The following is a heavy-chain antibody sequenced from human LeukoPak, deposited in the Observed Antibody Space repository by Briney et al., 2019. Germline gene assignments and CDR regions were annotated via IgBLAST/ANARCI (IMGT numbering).Heavy chain of an antibody. CDR2: IYHSGST. V-gene: IGHV4-38-2*02. CDR1: GYSISSGYY. D-gene: IGHD3-22*01. CDR3: ARCYYDSSGYYYDAFDI. J-gene: IGHJ3*02. Sequence: SETLSFTCTVSGYSISSGYYWGWIRQPPGKGLEWIGSIYHSGSTYYNPSLKSRVTISVDTSKNQFSLKLSSVTAAGTAVYYRARCYYDSSGYYYDAFDIWGQGXMVTV.